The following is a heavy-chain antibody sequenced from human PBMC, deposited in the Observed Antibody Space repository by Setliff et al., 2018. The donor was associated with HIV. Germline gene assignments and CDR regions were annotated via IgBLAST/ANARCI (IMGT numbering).Heavy chain of an antibody. CDR3: TRTTNGDSSYYLYYFFMDV. CDR1: GYSFTAYH. CDR2: INPNSGGT. J-gene: IGHJ6*04. V-gene: IGHV1-2*02. Sequence: ASVKVSCKASGYSFTAYHMHWVRRAPGQGLEWMGWINPNSGGTNYAQKFQGRVTMTRDTSINTAYMEFSSLRSDDTAVYYCTRTTNGDSSYYLYYFFMDVWGKGTTVTVSS. D-gene: IGHD4-17*01.